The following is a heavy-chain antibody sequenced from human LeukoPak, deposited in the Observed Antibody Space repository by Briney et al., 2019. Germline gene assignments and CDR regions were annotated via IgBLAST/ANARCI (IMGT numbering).Heavy chain of an antibody. CDR2: IWYDGSNK. J-gene: IGHJ4*02. Sequence: PGGSLRLSCAASGFTFRSYAMHWVRQAPGKGLEWVAVIWYDGSNKYYADSVKGRFTISRDNPKNTLYLQMNSLRAEDTAVYYCAKGLGAPMYYYDSSGSKGFDYWGQGTLVTVSS. V-gene: IGHV3-30*02. CDR3: AKGLGAPMYYYDSSGSKGFDY. CDR1: GFTFRSYA. D-gene: IGHD3-22*01.